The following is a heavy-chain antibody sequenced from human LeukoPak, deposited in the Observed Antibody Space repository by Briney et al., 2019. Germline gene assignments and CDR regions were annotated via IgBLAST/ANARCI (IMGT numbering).Heavy chain of an antibody. CDR1: GFTFSDYY. J-gene: IGHJ4*02. D-gene: IGHD6-13*01. V-gene: IGHV3-11*01. CDR3: ARIGASSWYEDY. CDR2: ISSSGSTI. Sequence: GGSLRLSCVASGFTFSDYYMSWVRQAPGKGLEWVSYISSSGSTIYYADSVKGRFTISRDNAKNSLYLQMNSLRAEDTAVYYCARIGASSWYEDYWGQGTLVTVSS.